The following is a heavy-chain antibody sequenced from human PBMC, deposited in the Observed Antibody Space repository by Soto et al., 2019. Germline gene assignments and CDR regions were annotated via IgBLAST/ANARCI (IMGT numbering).Heavy chain of an antibody. CDR2: IYYSGST. CDR1: GGSISSYY. D-gene: IGHD3-10*01. CDR3: ASFRADWFDP. J-gene: IGHJ5*02. V-gene: IGHV4-59*01. Sequence: QVQLQESGPGLVKPSETLSLTCTVSGGSISSYYWSWIRQPPGKGLEWIGYIYYSGSTNYNPSLKSRVTISVDTSKNQFSLKLSSVTAADTAVYYCASFRADWFDPWGQGTLVTLSS.